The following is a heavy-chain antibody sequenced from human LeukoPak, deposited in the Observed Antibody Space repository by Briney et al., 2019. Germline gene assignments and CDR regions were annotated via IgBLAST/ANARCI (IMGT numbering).Heavy chain of an antibody. CDR2: IYYSGST. J-gene: IGHJ3*02. D-gene: IGHD1-26*01. Sequence: ASQTLSLTCTVSGGSISSGDYYWSWIRQPPGKGLEWIGYIYYSGSTYYNPSFKSRVTRSVDTSKNQFSLKLSSVTAADTAVYYWARIVGAGDAFDIWGQGTMVTVSS. CDR1: GGSISSGDYY. CDR3: ARIVGAGDAFDI. V-gene: IGHV4-30-4*08.